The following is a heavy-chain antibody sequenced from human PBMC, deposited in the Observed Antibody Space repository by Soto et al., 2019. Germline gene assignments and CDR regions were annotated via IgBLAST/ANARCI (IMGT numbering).Heavy chain of an antibody. J-gene: IGHJ3*02. Sequence: SVKVSCKASGYTFTSYGISWVRQAPGQGLEWMGWISAYNGNTNYAQKLQGRVTMTTDTSTSTAYMELRSLRSDDTAVYYCARDAFVYGDYDAFDIWGQGTMVTVSS. CDR2: ISAYNGNT. CDR3: ARDAFVYGDYDAFDI. D-gene: IGHD4-17*01. V-gene: IGHV1-18*01. CDR1: GYTFTSYG.